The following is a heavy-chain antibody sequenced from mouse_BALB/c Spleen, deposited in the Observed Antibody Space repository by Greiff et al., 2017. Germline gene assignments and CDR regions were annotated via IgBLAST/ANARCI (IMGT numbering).Heavy chain of an antibody. D-gene: IGHD2-10*02. V-gene: IGHV3-2*02. Sequence: DVQLQESGPGLVKPSQSLSLTCTVTGYSITSDYAWNWIRQFPGNKLEWMGYISYSGSTSYNPSLKSRISITRDTSKNQFFLQLNSVTTEDTATYYCAREGYGNYPFAYWGQGTLVTVSA. CDR3: AREGYGNYPFAY. J-gene: IGHJ3*01. CDR1: GYSITSDYA. CDR2: ISYSGST.